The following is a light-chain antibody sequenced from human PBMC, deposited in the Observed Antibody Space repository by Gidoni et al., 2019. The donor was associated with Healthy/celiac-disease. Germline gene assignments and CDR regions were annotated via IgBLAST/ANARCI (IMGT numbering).Light chain of an antibody. V-gene: IGKV3-11*01. Sequence: IVLTQSPATLSLSPGERATLSCRASQSVSSYLAWYQQKPGQAPRLLIYDASNRATGIPARFSGSGSGTDFTLTISSLEPEDFAVYYCQQRSNWPGTFXQXTKVEIK. J-gene: IGKJ1*01. CDR1: QSVSSY. CDR2: DAS. CDR3: QQRSNWPGT.